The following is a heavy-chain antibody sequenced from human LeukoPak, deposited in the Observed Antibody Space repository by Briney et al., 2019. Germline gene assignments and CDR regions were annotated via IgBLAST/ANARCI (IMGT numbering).Heavy chain of an antibody. Sequence: TSVKVSCKASGFTFTSSAMQWVRQARGHRLEGIGWIVVGSGNTNYAQKFQERVTITSDMSTSTAYMELSSLRSEDTAVYYCAADPEGELGANWFDPWGQGTLVTVSS. CDR2: IVVGSGNT. J-gene: IGHJ5*02. V-gene: IGHV1-58*02. D-gene: IGHD3-16*01. CDR1: GFTFTSSA. CDR3: AADPEGELGANWFDP.